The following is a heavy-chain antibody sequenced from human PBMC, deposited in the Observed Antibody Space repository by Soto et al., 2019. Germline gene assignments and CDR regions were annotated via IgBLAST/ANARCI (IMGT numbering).Heavy chain of an antibody. CDR2: IYYSGST. Sequence: PSETLSLTCTVSGGSMRNYFWTWIRQPPGKGLEWIGYIYYSGSTFYNPSLKSRVTISVDTSKNQFSLKLSSVTAADTAVYYCASLDGNYGAFFDFWGQGTLVTVSS. D-gene: IGHD4-17*01. CDR3: ASLDGNYGAFFDF. J-gene: IGHJ4*02. CDR1: GGSMRNYF. V-gene: IGHV4-59*08.